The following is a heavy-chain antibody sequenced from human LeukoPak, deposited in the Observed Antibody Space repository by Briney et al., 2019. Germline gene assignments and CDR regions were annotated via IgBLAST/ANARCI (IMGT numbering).Heavy chain of an antibody. J-gene: IGHJ5*02. CDR3: ARADCVFRYCSSTSGFDP. Sequence: PSETLSLTCTVSGGSISSHYWSWIRQPPGKGLEWIGYIYYSGSTNYNPPLKSRVTISVDTSKNQFSLKLSSVTAADTAVYYCARADCVFRYCSSTSGFDPWGQGTLVTVSS. D-gene: IGHD2-2*01. CDR1: GGSISSHY. CDR2: IYYSGST. V-gene: IGHV4-59*11.